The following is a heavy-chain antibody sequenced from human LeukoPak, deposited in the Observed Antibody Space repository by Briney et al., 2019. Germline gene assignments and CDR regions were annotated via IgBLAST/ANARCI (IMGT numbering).Heavy chain of an antibody. D-gene: IGHD1-1*01. V-gene: IGHV3-23*01. CDR2: ISGSGGST. J-gene: IGHJ4*02. Sequence: PGGSLRLSCAASGFTFSSYAMSWVRQAPGKGLEWVSAISGSGGSTYYADSVKGRFTISRDNSKNTLYLQMNSLRAEDTAVYYCAKDGYPAVXXAPDYWGQGTLVTVSS. CDR3: AKDGYPAVXXAPDY. CDR1: GFTFSSYA.